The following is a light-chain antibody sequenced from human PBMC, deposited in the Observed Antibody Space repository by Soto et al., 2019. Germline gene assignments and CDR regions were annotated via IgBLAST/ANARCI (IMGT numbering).Light chain of an antibody. J-gene: IGLJ1*01. CDR1: SSDVGGYTY. Sequence: QSVLTQPPSASGSPGQSVTISCTGTSSDVGGYTYVSRYQQHPGKAPKLVIFEVNKRPSGVPDRFSGSKSGNTASLTVSGLRTEDEADYYCSSYAGSNNFVFGTGTKVTV. V-gene: IGLV2-8*01. CDR3: SSYAGSNNFV. CDR2: EVN.